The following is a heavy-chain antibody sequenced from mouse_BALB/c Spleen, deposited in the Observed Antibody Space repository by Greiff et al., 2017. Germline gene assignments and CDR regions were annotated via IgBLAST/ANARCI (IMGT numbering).Heavy chain of an antibody. Sequence: EVKLQESGPGLVKPSQSLSLTCTVTGYSITSDYAWNWIRQFPGNKLEWMGYISYSGSTSYNPSLKSRISITRDTSKNQFFLQLNSVTTEDTATYYCARRDYYGSSLYAMDYWGQGTSVTVSS. CDR2: ISYSGST. J-gene: IGHJ4*01. D-gene: IGHD1-1*01. V-gene: IGHV3-2*02. CDR3: ARRDYYGSSLYAMDY. CDR1: GYSITSDYA.